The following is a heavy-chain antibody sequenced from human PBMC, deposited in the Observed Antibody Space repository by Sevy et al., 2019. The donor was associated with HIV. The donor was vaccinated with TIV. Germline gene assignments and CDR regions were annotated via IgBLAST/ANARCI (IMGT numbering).Heavy chain of an antibody. Sequence: ASVKVSCKASGYTFTNYGINWVRQAPGQGLEWMGWISAYNGNTKYAQKLQGRVTMTTDTSTSTAYMELWSLRSADTAVYYCARAYCSSSSCQEGFDYWGQGTLVTVSS. CDR2: ISAYNGNT. J-gene: IGHJ4*02. CDR1: GYTFTNYG. D-gene: IGHD2-2*01. V-gene: IGHV1-18*01. CDR3: ARAYCSSSSCQEGFDY.